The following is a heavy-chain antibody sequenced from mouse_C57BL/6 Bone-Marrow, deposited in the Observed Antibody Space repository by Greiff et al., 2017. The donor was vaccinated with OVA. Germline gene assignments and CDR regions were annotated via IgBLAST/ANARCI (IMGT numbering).Heavy chain of an antibody. CDR2: SRNKANDYTT. V-gene: IGHV7-1*01. CDR3: ARDNWDWYFDV. CDR1: GFTFSDFY. J-gene: IGHJ1*03. Sequence: EVQVVGSGGGLVQSGRSLRLSCATSGFTFSDFYMEWVRQAPGKGLGWIAASRNKANDYTTEYSASVKGRFIVSRDTSQSILYLQMNALRAEDTAIYYCARDNWDWYFDVWGTGTTVTVSS. D-gene: IGHD4-1*01.